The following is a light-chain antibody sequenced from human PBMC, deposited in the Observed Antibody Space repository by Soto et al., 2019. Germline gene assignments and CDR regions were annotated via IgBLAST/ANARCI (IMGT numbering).Light chain of an antibody. CDR3: QQYNNWPPAT. CDR1: QSVSSN. CDR2: GAS. V-gene: IGKV3-15*01. Sequence: EIVMTQSPATLSVSPGERATLSCRASQSVSSNLAWYQQKPGQAPRLLIYGASTRATGIPARFSGSGSGTEFTLIISSLQSEDFAVYYCQQYNNWPPATFGQGTKVDI. J-gene: IGKJ1*01.